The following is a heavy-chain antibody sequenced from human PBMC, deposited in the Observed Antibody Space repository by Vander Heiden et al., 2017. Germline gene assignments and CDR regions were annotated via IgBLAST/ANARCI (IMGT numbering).Heavy chain of an antibody. J-gene: IGHJ4*02. CDR2: ISYDGSNK. CDR1: GFTFSSYA. D-gene: IGHD3-22*01. CDR3: ARVGHSGYYLYYFDY. Sequence: QVQLVESGGGVVQPGRSLRLSCAASGFTFSSYAMHWVRQAPGKGLGWVAVISYDGSNKYYADSVKGRFTNSRDNSKNTLYLQMNSLRAEDTAVYYCARVGHSGYYLYYFDYWGQGTLVTVSS. V-gene: IGHV3-30*04.